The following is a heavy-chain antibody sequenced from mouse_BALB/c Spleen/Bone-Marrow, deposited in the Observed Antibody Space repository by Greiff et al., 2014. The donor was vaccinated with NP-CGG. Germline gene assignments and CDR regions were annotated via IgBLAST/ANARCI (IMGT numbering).Heavy chain of an antibody. CDR1: GFNIKDTY. J-gene: IGHJ4*01. D-gene: IGHD2-1*01. Sequence: DVQLVESGAELVKPGASVKLSCTAPGFNIKDTYMHWVKQRPEQGLEWIGRIDPANGNTKYVPTFQGKATITADTSSNTAYLQLSSLTSEDTAVYYCASSGNYEGGAMDYWGQGISVTVSS. V-gene: IGHV14-3*02. CDR3: ASSGNYEGGAMDY. CDR2: IDPANGNT.